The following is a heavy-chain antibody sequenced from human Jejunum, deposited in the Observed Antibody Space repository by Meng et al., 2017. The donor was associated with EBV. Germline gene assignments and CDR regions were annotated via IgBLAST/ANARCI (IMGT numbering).Heavy chain of an antibody. CDR3: AHKGSGSYPLDY. CDR1: GCSLPTNGVG. J-gene: IGHJ4*02. CDR2: IYWDDSR. D-gene: IGHD1-26*01. Sequence: SGLSPVQPPHTSTLTCSFLGCSLPTNGVGVGCIRPPPGKRLEWLAVIYWDDSRLYSPSLNSRLTITKETSKSQVVLTMTDMDPVDTATYYCAHKGSGSYPLDYWGQGTLVTVSS. V-gene: IGHV2-5*02.